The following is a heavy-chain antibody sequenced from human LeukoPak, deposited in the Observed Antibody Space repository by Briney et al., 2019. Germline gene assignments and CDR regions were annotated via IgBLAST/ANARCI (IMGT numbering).Heavy chain of an antibody. CDR3: VRGWGSNIYASAFDV. V-gene: IGHV3-33*01. CDR1: GFTFSTYG. D-gene: IGHD3-16*01. J-gene: IGHJ3*01. CDR2: IWHDGSHK. Sequence: GGSLRLSCAASGFTFSTYGMHWVRQAPGKGLEWVTVIWHDGSHKDYADSVKGRFTISRDNSKNTLYLQMNDLRAEDTAMYYCVRGWGSNIYASAFDVWGQGTMVTISS.